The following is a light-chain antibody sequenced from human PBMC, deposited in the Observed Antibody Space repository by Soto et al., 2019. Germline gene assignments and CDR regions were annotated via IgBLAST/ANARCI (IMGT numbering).Light chain of an antibody. J-gene: IGKJ5*01. CDR2: DTS. CDR3: QQRDSWPPT. Sequence: ETGLTQSPATLSLSPGERATLSCRAGQSVMGFLGWYQQKPGQAPTLLIHDTSTAATGAPARFRGSGSGTDFTLTISSLEPEDFGVYYCQQRDSWPPTFGQGTPLEIK. CDR1: QSVMGF. V-gene: IGKV3-11*01.